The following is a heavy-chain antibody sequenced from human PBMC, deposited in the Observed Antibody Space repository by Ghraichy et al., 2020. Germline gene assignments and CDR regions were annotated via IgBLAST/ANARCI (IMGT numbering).Heavy chain of an antibody. Sequence: ASVKVSCKASGYTFTSYDINWVRQATGQGLEWMGWMNPNSGNTGYAQKFQGRVTITRNTSISTAYMELSSLRSEDTAVYYCARGVPLLAARRSYSSGWYDYWGQGTLVTVSS. V-gene: IGHV1-8*03. CDR3: ARGVPLLAARRSYSSGWYDY. J-gene: IGHJ4*02. CDR2: MNPNSGNT. CDR1: GYTFTSYD. D-gene: IGHD6-19*01.